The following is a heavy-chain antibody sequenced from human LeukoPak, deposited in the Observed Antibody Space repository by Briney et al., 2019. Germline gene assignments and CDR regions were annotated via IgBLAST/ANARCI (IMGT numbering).Heavy chain of an antibody. J-gene: IGHJ3*02. CDR2: FDPEDGET. V-gene: IGHV1-24*01. Sequence: ASVKVSCKVSGYTLTELSMHWVRQAPGKGLEWMGGFDPEDGETFYAQKFQGRVTMTKDTSTDTAYMELSSLRSEDTAVYYCARDRDDTSNAAFDIWGQGTMVTVSS. CDR1: GYTLTELS. CDR3: ARDRDDTSNAAFDI. D-gene: IGHD2-8*01.